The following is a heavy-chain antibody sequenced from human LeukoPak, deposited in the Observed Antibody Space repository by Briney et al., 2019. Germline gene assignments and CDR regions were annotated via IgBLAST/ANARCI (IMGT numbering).Heavy chain of an antibody. J-gene: IGHJ4*02. Sequence: SETLSLTCTVFGGSISSSSYYWGWIRQPPGKGLEWIGSIYYSGSTYYNPSLKSRVTISVDTSKNQFSLKLSSVTAADTAVYYCARHYYDSSGYYRPYWGQGTLVTVSS. CDR1: GGSISSSSYY. V-gene: IGHV4-39*01. CDR3: ARHYYDSSGYYRPY. D-gene: IGHD3-22*01. CDR2: IYYSGST.